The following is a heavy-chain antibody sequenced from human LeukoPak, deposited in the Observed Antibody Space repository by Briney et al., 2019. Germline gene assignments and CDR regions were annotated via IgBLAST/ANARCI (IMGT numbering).Heavy chain of an antibody. CDR1: GYSISSGYY. CDR2: IYHSGST. V-gene: IGHV4-38-2*02. CDR3: ARGGGLVWDLHVNDY. J-gene: IGHJ4*02. Sequence: SETLSLTCTVSGYSISSGYYWGWIRQPPGKGLEWIGSIYHSGSTYYNPSLKSRVTISVDTSKNQFSLKLSSVTAADTAVYYCARGGGLVWDLHVNDYWGQGTLVTVSS. D-gene: IGHD1-26*01.